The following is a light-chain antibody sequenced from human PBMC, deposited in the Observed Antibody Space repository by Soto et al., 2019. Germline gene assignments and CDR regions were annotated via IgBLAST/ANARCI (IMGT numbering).Light chain of an antibody. Sequence: EIVMTQSPATLSVSPGETATLACRASQRVGINLAWYQHKPGQTPRLLIYDTSARATGIPARFSGSGSGTEFSLTISSLQSEDFAVYSCQQYGDWPGAFGGGTKVDIK. J-gene: IGKJ4*01. V-gene: IGKV3D-15*01. CDR3: QQYGDWPGA. CDR2: DTS. CDR1: QRVGIN.